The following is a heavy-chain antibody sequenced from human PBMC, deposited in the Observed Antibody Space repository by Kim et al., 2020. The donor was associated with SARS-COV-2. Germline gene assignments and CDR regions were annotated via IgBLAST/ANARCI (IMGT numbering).Heavy chain of an antibody. J-gene: IGHJ4*02. CDR2: ISWNSGSI. V-gene: IGHV3-9*01. D-gene: IGHD3-3*01. CDR1: GFTFGDYA. CDR3: AKGTYTIFGVVVAFDY. Sequence: GGSLRLSCAASGFTFGDYAMHWVRQAPGKGLEWVSGISWNSGSIGYADSVKGRFTISRDNAKNSLYLQMNSLRAEDTALYYCAKGTYTIFGVVVAFDYWGQGTLVTVSS.